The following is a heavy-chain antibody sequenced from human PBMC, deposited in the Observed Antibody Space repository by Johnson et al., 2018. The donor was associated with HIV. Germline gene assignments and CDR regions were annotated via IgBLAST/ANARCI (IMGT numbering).Heavy chain of an antibody. D-gene: IGHD4-23*01. Sequence: QVQLVESGGGLVKPGGSLRLSCAASGFSFSSYSMHWVRQAPGKGLEWVAVISYDGSNKYYADSVKGRFTISRDKSKNTLYLQMNRLSAEDTAVYYCARERRARLTLDAFDIWGQGKMVTVSS. CDR3: ARERRARLTLDAFDI. V-gene: IGHV3-30*04. CDR1: GFSFSSYS. CDR2: ISYDGSNK. J-gene: IGHJ3*02.